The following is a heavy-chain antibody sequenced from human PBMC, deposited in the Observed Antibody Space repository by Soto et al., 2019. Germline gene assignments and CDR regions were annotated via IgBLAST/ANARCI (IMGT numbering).Heavy chain of an antibody. CDR3: ARYNWGAMGAFDI. CDR2: IYYSGST. D-gene: IGHD1-1*01. V-gene: IGHV4-59*01. J-gene: IGHJ3*02. CDR1: GGSISSYY. Sequence: QVQLQESGPGLVKPSETLSLTCTVSGGSISSYYWSWIRKPPGKGLEWIGYIYYSGSTNYYPSLKSLVTISVDTSKNQFSLKLSSVTAADTAVYYCARYNWGAMGAFDIWGQGTMVTVSS.